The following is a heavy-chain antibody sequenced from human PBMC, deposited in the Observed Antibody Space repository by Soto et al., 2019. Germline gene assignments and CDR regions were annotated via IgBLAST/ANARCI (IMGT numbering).Heavy chain of an antibody. CDR1: GYTFTSYY. D-gene: IGHD3-10*01. J-gene: IGHJ5*02. Sequence: QVQLVQSGAEVKKPGASVKVSCKASGYTFTSYYMHWVRQAPGQGLEWMGIINPSGGSTSYAQKFQGRVTMTRDTSTSTVYMELSSLRSEDTAVYYCARDQGYYYGSGSYYPNWFDPWGQGTLVTVSS. CDR2: INPSGGST. CDR3: ARDQGYYYGSGSYYPNWFDP. V-gene: IGHV1-46*03.